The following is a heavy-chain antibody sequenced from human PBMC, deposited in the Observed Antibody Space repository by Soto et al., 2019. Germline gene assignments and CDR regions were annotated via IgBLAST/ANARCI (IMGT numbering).Heavy chain of an antibody. CDR3: ARQEDINWFDP. Sequence: PSETLSLTCTVSGGSISSYYWSWIRQPPGKGLEWIGYIYYSGSTNYNPSLKSRVTISVDTSKNQFSLKLSSVTAADTAVYYCARQEDINWFDPWGQGTLVTVSS. J-gene: IGHJ5*02. CDR2: IYYSGST. CDR1: GGSISSYY. V-gene: IGHV4-59*08.